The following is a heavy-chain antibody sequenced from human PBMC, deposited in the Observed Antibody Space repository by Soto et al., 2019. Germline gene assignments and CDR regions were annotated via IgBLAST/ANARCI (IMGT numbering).Heavy chain of an antibody. V-gene: IGHV3-23*01. CDR2: ISGSGGST. Sequence: GGSLRLSCAASGFTFSSYAMSWVRQAPGKGLEWVSAISGSGGSTYYADSVKGRFTISRDNPKNTLYLQMNSLRAEDTAVYYWANATFGTRTMIVVDPTRRRYYFDYGRQGTLVTVSS. CDR1: GFTFSSYA. CDR3: ANATFGTRTMIVVDPTRRRYYFDY. J-gene: IGHJ4*02. D-gene: IGHD3-22*01.